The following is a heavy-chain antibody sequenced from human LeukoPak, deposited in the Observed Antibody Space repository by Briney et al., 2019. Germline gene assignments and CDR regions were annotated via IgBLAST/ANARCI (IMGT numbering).Heavy chain of an antibody. D-gene: IGHD3-3*01. CDR2: IKSKTDGGTT. V-gene: IGHV3-15*01. CDR3: TTEEGSGLYYFDY. J-gene: IGHJ4*02. CDR1: GFTFSNAW. Sequence: PGGSLRLSCAASGFTFSNAWMSWVRQAPGKGLEWVGRIKSKTDGGTTDYAAPVKGRFTISRDDSKSTLYLRMNSLKTEDTAVYYCTTEEGSGLYYFDYWGQGTLVTVSS.